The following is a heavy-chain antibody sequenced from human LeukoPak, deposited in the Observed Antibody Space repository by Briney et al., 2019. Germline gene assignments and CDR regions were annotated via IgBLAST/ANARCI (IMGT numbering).Heavy chain of an antibody. D-gene: IGHD2-2*01. V-gene: IGHV3-30*18. CDR1: GFTFSSYG. Sequence: GGSLRLSCAASGFTFSSYGMHWVRQAPGKGLEWVAVISYDGSNKYYADSVKGRFTISGDNSKNTLYLQMNSLRAEDTAVYYCAKCQRSNYYYYYMDVWGKGTTVTVSS. CDR2: ISYDGSNK. CDR3: AKCQRSNYYYYYMDV. J-gene: IGHJ6*03.